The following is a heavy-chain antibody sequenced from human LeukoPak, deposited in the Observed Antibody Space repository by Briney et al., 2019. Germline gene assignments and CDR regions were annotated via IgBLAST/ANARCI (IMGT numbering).Heavy chain of an antibody. CDR3: AIEGKYYDHIPFDY. J-gene: IGHJ4*02. Sequence: GGSLRLSCEVSGFPFNAYCMNWVRQAPGKGLEWVSSFSSSNGYIYYADSVKGRFTISRDNAKNSLYLQMNSLRDEDTGVYYCAIEGKYYDHIPFDYWGQGTLVTVSS. CDR2: FSSSNGYI. CDR1: GFPFNAYC. D-gene: IGHD3-22*01. V-gene: IGHV3-21*01.